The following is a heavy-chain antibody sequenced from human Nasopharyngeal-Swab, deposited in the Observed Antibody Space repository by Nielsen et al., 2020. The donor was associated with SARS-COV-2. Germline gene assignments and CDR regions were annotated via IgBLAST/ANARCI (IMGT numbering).Heavy chain of an antibody. V-gene: IGHV3-30*18. J-gene: IGHJ6*03. CDR3: AKDVMEYYDILTGYYAYYYYYYMDV. CDR2: ISYDGSNK. Sequence: WIRQPPGKGLEWVAVISYDGSNKYYADSVKGRFTISRDNSKNTLYLQMNSLRAEDTAVYYCAKDVMEYYDILTGYYAYYYYYYMDVWGKGTTVTVSS. D-gene: IGHD3-9*01.